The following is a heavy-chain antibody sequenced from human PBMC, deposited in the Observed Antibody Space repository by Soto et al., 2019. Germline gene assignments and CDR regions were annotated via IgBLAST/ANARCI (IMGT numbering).Heavy chain of an antibody. CDR1: GGSISSLGYY. V-gene: IGHV4-31*03. Sequence: SETLSLTCSVSGGSISSLGYYLSWIRQHPGKGLEWIASILSTGSSHANPSLKSRVTMSLDTSQNQWSLRVTSVTAADTAVYFCAARGSYFTYWGQGALVTVSS. J-gene: IGHJ4*02. CDR3: AARGSYFTY. D-gene: IGHD1-26*01. CDR2: ILSTGSS.